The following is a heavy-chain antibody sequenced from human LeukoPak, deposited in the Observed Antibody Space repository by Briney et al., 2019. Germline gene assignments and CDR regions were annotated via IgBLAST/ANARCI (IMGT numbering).Heavy chain of an antibody. CDR2: IIPIFGTA. D-gene: IGHD3-22*01. J-gene: IGHJ6*03. V-gene: IGHV1-69*05. Sequence: SVKVSCKASGGTFSSYAISWVRQAPGQGLEWMGGIIPIFGTANYEQKLQGRVTITTDESPSTAYMELSSLRSEDTAVYYCALVVIFPPYYYYYYMDVWGKGTTVTVSS. CDR3: ALVVIFPPYYYYYYMDV. CDR1: GGTFSSYA.